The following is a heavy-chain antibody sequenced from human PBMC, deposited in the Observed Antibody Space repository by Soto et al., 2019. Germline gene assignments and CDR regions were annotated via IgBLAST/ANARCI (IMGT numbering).Heavy chain of an antibody. J-gene: IGHJ4*02. CDR2: IYYSGSP. CDR3: ARRGPSSFNYVWGSHHFDS. Sequence: QLQLQESGPGLVKPSETLSLTCTVSGGSINSSSYYWAWIRQPPGKGLEWVGSIYYSGSPYYNPSLESRVTISVDTSKNHVSLKLSSVTAADSAVYFCARRGPSSFNYVWGSHHFDSWGQGILVTVSS. D-gene: IGHD3-16*01. V-gene: IGHV4-39*02. CDR1: GGSINSSSYY.